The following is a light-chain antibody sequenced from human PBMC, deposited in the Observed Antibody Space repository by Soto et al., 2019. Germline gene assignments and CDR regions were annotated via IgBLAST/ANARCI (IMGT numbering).Light chain of an antibody. CDR2: DAS. J-gene: IGKJ2*01. CDR3: QQRSNWPRT. V-gene: IGKV3-11*01. CDR1: QSLSTY. Sequence: EIVLTQSPATLSLSPGERATLSCRASQSLSTYLAWHQQKPGQAPRLLIYDASNRATGIPARFSGSGSGTDFTLTISSLEPEDFAVYYCQQRSNWPRTFGQGTKLEIK.